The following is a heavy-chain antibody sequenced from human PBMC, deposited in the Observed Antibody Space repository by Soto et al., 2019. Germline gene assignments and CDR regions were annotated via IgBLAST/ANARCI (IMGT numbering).Heavy chain of an antibody. J-gene: IGHJ6*02. CDR1: GFTFSSYA. CDR3: ANPLGYDFWSGSPVGMDV. Sequence: LRLSCAASGFTFSSYAMSWVRQAPGKGLEWVSAISGSGGSTYYADSVKGRFTISRDNSKNTLYLQMNSLRAEDTAVYYCANPLGYDFWSGSPVGMDVWGQGTTVTVSS. D-gene: IGHD3-3*01. CDR2: ISGSGGST. V-gene: IGHV3-23*01.